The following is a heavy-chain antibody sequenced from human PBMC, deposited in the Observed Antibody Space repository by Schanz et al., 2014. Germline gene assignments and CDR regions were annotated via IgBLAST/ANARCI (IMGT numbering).Heavy chain of an antibody. CDR1: GFTFSNYA. J-gene: IGHJ3*02. CDR3: AKGPFGELSAFDI. CDR2: LSEGGGGT. Sequence: EMQLLESGGGLVQPGGSLRLSCAASGFTFSNYAMSWVRQAPGKGLEWVSALSEGGGGTHYADSVRGRFTISSDSSKKTMYLPMNSLRDDDAAVYYCAKGPFGELSAFDIWGQGTMXTVSA. V-gene: IGHV3-23*01. D-gene: IGHD3-10*01.